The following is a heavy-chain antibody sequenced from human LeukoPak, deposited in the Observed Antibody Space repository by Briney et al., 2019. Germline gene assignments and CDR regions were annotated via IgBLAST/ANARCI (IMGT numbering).Heavy chain of an antibody. CDR1: GGSIRSGDDY. CDR3: ARPLEGLTSAFDI. J-gene: IGHJ3*02. Sequence: PSETLSLTCTLSGGSIRSGDDYWGWIRQPPGKGLEWIGSIYYSGSAHYNPSLKSRVTISVDTSKNQFSLKLRSVTAADTAVYYCARPLEGLTSAFDIWGQGTMVTVSS. CDR2: IYYSGSA. V-gene: IGHV4-39*01.